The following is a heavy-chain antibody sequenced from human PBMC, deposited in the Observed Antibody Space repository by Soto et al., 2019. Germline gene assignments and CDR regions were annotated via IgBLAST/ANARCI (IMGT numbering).Heavy chain of an antibody. V-gene: IGHV4-4*07. Sequence: SETLSLTCSVSGGSMSSYYWTWIRQPAGKGLEWIGRVYSSGGTHYNSSLKSRVTISLDTSKNQFSLRLISVTAADTAVYYCAGTPTRGSGSYHFHYWGQGTLVTV. CDR3: AGTPTRGSGSYHFHY. CDR2: VYSSGGT. CDR1: GGSMSSYY. J-gene: IGHJ4*02. D-gene: IGHD3-10*01.